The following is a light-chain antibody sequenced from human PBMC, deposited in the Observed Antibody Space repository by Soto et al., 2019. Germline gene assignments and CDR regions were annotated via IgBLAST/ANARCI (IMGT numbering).Light chain of an antibody. Sequence: QSALTQPASVSGSPGQSITISCTGTSSDVGAYDYVSWYQQHPGEVPKLMIFDVSDRPSGVSNRFSGSKSGNTASLTISGLQAEDEADYYCSSFTMSTSYVFGTGTKLTVL. J-gene: IGLJ1*01. CDR2: DVS. V-gene: IGLV2-14*03. CDR3: SSFTMSTSYV. CDR1: SSDVGAYDY.